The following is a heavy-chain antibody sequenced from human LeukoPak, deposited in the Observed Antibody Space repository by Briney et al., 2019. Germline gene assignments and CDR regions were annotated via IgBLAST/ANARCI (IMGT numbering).Heavy chain of an antibody. CDR3: AKDPGVVPAHYFDY. CDR2: TGSTGVSK. Sequence: GGSLRLSCAASGFTFSSYAMNWVRQAPGKGLEWVSGTGSTGVSKFYADSVKGRFSVSRDNSKNTLSLQMNSLRAEDTDVYYCAKDPGVVPAHYFDYWGQGTLVTVSS. J-gene: IGHJ4*02. D-gene: IGHD2-2*01. CDR1: GFTFSSYA. V-gene: IGHV3-23*01.